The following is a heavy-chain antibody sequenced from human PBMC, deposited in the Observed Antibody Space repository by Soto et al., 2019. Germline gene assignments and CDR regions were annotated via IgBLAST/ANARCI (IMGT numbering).Heavy chain of an antibody. J-gene: IGHJ4*02. D-gene: IGHD6-6*01. Sequence: PGESLKISCQVSVYSLSSYWIGWVRQMPGKGLEWMGIIYPVDSDTRYSPSFQGQVTISADKSISTAYLQWSSLKASDTAMYYCVRQTPPGSSSHGLDFWGQGTLVTVSS. V-gene: IGHV5-51*01. CDR3: VRQTPPGSSSHGLDF. CDR2: IYPVDSDT. CDR1: VYSLSSYW.